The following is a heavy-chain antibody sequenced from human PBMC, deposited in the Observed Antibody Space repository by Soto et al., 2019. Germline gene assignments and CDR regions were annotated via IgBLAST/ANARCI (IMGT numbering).Heavy chain of an antibody. CDR2: IYYSGRT. Sequence: LSLTCTVSGGSISSGGYFWSWVRQHPGKGLEWIGNIYYSGRTYYNPSLKSRVTISVDTSKNQFSLKLSSVTAADTAVYYCARFAREENPKVGSWYYFDPWGQGTLVTVSS. CDR1: GGSISSGGYF. CDR3: ARFAREENPKVGSWYYFDP. J-gene: IGHJ5*02. V-gene: IGHV4-31*03. D-gene: IGHD3-10*01.